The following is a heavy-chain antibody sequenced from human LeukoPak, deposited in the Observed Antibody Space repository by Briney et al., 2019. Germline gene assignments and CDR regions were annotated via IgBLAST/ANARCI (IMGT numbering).Heavy chain of an antibody. V-gene: IGHV1-69*05. Sequence: SVKVSCKASGGTFSIDGISWLRQAPGQRLEWMGSIIPMVGTPNYAQKLQDRVTITTDESTSTVYMELSSLRSEDTALYYCARDYEGAFDVWGQGTVVTVSS. CDR3: ARDYEGAFDV. D-gene: IGHD3-22*01. J-gene: IGHJ3*01. CDR2: IIPMVGTP. CDR1: GGTFSIDG.